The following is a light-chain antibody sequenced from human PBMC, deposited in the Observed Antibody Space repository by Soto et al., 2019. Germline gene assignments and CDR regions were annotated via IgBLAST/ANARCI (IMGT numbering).Light chain of an antibody. J-gene: IGKJ5*01. CDR2: DAY. V-gene: IGKV3-11*01. CDR3: QQRHMWPIT. CDR1: QSFRGL. Sequence: EVVLTPSPVTLSLSPGERATLSCRASQSFRGLLAWYQQKPGQAPRLLICDAYNRATGIPPRFSGSGSGTDFTLTISSLEPEDSAVYYCQQRHMWPITFGQGTRLEIK.